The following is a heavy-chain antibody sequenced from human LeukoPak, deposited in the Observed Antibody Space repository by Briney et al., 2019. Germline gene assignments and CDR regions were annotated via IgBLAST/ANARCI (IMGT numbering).Heavy chain of an antibody. J-gene: IGHJ6*04. CDR3: ARDHYYDILTGYYPPLYYGMDV. D-gene: IGHD3-9*01. CDR2: ISAYNGNT. Sequence: ASVKVSCKASGYTFTSYGISWVRQAPGQGLEWMGWISAYNGNTNYAQKLQGRVTMTTDTSTSTAYTELRSLRSDDTAVYYCARDHYYDILTGYYPPLYYGMDVWGKGTTVTVSS. CDR1: GYTFTSYG. V-gene: IGHV1-18*04.